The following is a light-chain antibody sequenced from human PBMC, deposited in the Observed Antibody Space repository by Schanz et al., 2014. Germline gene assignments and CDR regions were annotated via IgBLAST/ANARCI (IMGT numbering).Light chain of an antibody. CDR2: KVT. CDR1: SSDVGVYNF. CDR3: SAYTSSTTLV. Sequence: QSALTQPPSASGSPGQSVTISCTGTSSDVGVYNFVSWYQQIPGKAPKLMIYKVTQRPSGVPDRFSGSKSGNTASLTISGLQAEDEADYYCSAYTSSTTLVFGGGTKLTVL. J-gene: IGLJ3*02. V-gene: IGLV2-8*01.